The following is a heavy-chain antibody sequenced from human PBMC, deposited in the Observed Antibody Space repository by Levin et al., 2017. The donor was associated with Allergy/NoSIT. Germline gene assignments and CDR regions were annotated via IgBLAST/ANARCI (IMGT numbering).Heavy chain of an antibody. Sequence: GESLKISCAASGFTFSSFWMHWLRQAPGKGLVWLSRINSDGSSTYYADSVKGRFTISRDNAKNTLYLQMNSLRAEDTAVYYCAREGRDIVVVSDAIKRAFDIWGQGTMVTVSS. J-gene: IGHJ3*02. CDR2: INSDGSST. CDR1: GFTFSSFW. D-gene: IGHD2-2*01. V-gene: IGHV3-74*01. CDR3: AREGRDIVVVSDAIKRAFDI.